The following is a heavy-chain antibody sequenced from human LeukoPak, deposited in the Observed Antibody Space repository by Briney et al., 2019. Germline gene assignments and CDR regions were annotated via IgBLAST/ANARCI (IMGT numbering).Heavy chain of an antibody. CDR3: ARVPHLDHDYVWGSYRLVAFDI. J-gene: IGHJ3*02. Sequence: ASVKVSCKASGGTVSSYAISWVRQAPGQGLEWMGRSIPILGMANYAQKFQGRVTITADKSTSTAYMELSSLRSEDTAVYYCARVPHLDHDYVWGSYRLVAFDIWGQGTMVTVSS. D-gene: IGHD3-16*02. CDR2: SIPILGMA. V-gene: IGHV1-69*04. CDR1: GGTVSSYA.